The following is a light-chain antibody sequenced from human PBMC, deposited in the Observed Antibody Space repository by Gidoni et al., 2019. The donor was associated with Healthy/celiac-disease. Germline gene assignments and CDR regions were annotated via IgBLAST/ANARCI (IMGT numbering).Light chain of an antibody. Sequence: QSVLTQPPSASGTPGQRVTISCSGSSSNTGSNTVNRYQQLPGTAPKLLIYSNNQRPSGVPDRCSGSKSGTSASLAISGLQSEDEADYYCAAWDDSLNGPVFGGGTKLTVL. CDR3: AAWDDSLNGPV. J-gene: IGLJ2*01. CDR1: SSNTGSNT. V-gene: IGLV1-44*01. CDR2: SNN.